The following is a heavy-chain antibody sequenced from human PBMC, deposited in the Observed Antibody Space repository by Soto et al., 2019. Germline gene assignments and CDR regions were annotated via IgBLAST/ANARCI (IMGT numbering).Heavy chain of an antibody. CDR3: ARDPAAGTPPDY. Sequence: ASVKVSCKTSGYTFIRYYMHWVRQAPGQGLEWMGIINPSGGSTSYAQKFQGRVTMTRDTSTTTVYMELSSLRSEDTAMYYCARDPAAGTPPDYWGQGTLVTVSS. CDR1: GYTFIRYY. D-gene: IGHD6-13*01. CDR2: INPSGGST. V-gene: IGHV1-46*01. J-gene: IGHJ4*02.